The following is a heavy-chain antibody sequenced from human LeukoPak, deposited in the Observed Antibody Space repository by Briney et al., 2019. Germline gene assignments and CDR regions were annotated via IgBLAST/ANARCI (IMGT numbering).Heavy chain of an antibody. CDR3: ARDSPADYGFAWLGAGMYDY. CDR1: GFTFSSYS. CDR2: ISSSSSYI. D-gene: IGHD6-19*01. J-gene: IGHJ4*02. V-gene: IGHV3-21*01. Sequence: GGSLRLSCAASGFTFSSYSMNWVRQAPGKGLEWVSSISSSSSYIYYADSVKGRFTISRDNAKNSLYLQMNSLRAEDTAVYYCARDSPADYGFAWLGAGMYDYWGQGTLVTVSS.